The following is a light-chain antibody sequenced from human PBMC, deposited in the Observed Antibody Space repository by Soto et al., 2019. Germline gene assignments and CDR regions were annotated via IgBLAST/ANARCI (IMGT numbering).Light chain of an antibody. V-gene: IGLV1-44*01. Sequence: QPVLTQPPSASGTPGQRVTISCSGSSSNIGSKTVNWYQQLPGTAPKLLIYSNNHRPSGVPDRFSGSKSGTSASLAISGLQSEDEADYYCAAWDDSLNGVVFGGGTKLTVL. CDR1: SSNIGSKT. J-gene: IGLJ2*01. CDR2: SNN. CDR3: AAWDDSLNGVV.